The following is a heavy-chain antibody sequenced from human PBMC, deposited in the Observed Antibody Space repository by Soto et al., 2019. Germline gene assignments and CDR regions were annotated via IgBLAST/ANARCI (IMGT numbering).Heavy chain of an antibody. CDR3: ARQALSGAFDI. Sequence: XXSLKISFKGSGYSFTSYWICWVRQMPGKGLEWMGIIYPGDSDTRYSPSFQGQVTISADKSISTAYLQWSSLKASDTAMYYCARQALSGAFDIWGQGTMVTVSS. CDR1: GYSFTSYW. J-gene: IGHJ3*02. V-gene: IGHV5-51*01. CDR2: IYPGDSDT.